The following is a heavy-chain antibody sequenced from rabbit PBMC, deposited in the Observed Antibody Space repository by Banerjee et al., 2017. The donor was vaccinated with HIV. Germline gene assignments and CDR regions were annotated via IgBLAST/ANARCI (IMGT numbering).Heavy chain of an antibody. J-gene: IGHJ4*01. D-gene: IGHD4-1*01. CDR1: GFSFSSGYY. CDR2: IYAGSSGST. V-gene: IGHV1S45*01. Sequence: QEQLVESGGGLVKPGGTLTLTCKASGFSFSSGYYICWVRQAPGKGLEWIACIYAGSSGSTAYASWAKGRFTISKTSSTTVTLQMTSLTAADTATYFCARDLAGVIGWNFNLWGPGTLVTVS. CDR3: ARDLAGVIGWNFNL.